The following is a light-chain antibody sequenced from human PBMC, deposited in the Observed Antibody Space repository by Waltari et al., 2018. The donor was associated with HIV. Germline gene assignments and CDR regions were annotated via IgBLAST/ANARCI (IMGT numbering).Light chain of an antibody. V-gene: IGLV1-44*01. CDR1: TSNIGTNT. Sequence: QSVLTQPSSASGTPGQRVTISCSGSTSNIGTNTVSWYQQLPGTAPKRLIYINNQRPSGVPDRFSGSKSGTSASLAISGLQSEDEADYYCAVWDDSLNGVLFGGGTKLTVL. J-gene: IGLJ2*01. CDR2: INN. CDR3: AVWDDSLNGVL.